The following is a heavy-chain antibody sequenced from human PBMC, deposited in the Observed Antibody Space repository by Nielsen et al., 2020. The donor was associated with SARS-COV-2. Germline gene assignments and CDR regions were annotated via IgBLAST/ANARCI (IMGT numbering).Heavy chain of an antibody. Sequence: GESLKISCAASGFTFSSYAMHWVRQAPGKGLEWVAVISYDGSNKYYADSVKGRFTISRDNAKNSLSLQMNSLRAEDTAVYYCARDLGYRSTALRGDWFDPWGQGTLVTVSS. J-gene: IGHJ5*02. CDR1: GFTFSSYA. V-gene: IGHV3-30-3*01. CDR3: ARDLGYRSTALRGDWFDP. CDR2: ISYDGSNK. D-gene: IGHD3-16*02.